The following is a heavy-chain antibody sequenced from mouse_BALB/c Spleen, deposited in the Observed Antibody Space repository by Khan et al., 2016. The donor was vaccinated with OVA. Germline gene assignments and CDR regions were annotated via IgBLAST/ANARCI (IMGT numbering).Heavy chain of an antibody. CDR3: ARDDYFVGDAMDY. Sequence: QVQLQQPGPELVKPGASVRISCKASGYTFTTYYIHWVKQRPGQGLQWIGWIYPGSVNTQYNEQFKGKATLTADKSSSTAYMPLSSLTSEDSAVYFCARDDYFVGDAMDYWGQGTSVTVSS. CDR2: IYPGSVNT. V-gene: IGHV1S56*01. CDR1: GYTFTTYY. J-gene: IGHJ4*01. D-gene: IGHD2-4*01.